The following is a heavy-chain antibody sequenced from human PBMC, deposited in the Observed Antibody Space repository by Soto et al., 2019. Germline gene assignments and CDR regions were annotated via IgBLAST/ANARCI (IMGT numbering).Heavy chain of an antibody. Sequence: QVQLQESGPGLVKPSETLSLTCTVPGGSVNNISDYWIWVRQPPGKGLEWIGYIYYSGSADYNPSLGSRVTISLDTSKNQFSLKLSSVTTADTAVYYCARGVGFGYYYYHMDLWGQGTTVTVSS. CDR1: GGSVNNISDY. CDR2: IYYSGSA. D-gene: IGHD3-10*01. V-gene: IGHV4-61*01. J-gene: IGHJ6*02. CDR3: ARGVGFGYYYYHMDL.